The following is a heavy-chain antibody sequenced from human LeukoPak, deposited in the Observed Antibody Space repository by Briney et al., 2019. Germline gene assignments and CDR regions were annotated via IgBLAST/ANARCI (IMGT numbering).Heavy chain of an antibody. CDR2: IDTDGSST. Sequence: PGGSLRLSCAASGFTFSSYWMHWVRQAPEKGLVWVSRIDTDGSSTTYADSVKGRFTISRDNAKNTLYLQMNSLRAEDTAVYYCATEMAAMVYWGQGTLVTVSS. CDR1: GFTFSSYW. D-gene: IGHD5-24*01. V-gene: IGHV3-74*01. J-gene: IGHJ4*02. CDR3: ATEMAAMVY.